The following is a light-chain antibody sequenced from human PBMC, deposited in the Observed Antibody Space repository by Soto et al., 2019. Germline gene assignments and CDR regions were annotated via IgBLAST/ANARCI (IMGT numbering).Light chain of an antibody. CDR1: QSVSSNY. CDR3: QQYGDYNSPRYS. Sequence: EIVLTQSPGTLSLSPGDRVTLSCRASQSVSSNYLAWYQQKPGQAPRLLIYATGIPDRFSGSGSGTDFTLTISRLEPEDFAMYYCQQYGDYNSPRYSFGQGTRLEI. V-gene: IGKV3-20*01. J-gene: IGKJ2*03.